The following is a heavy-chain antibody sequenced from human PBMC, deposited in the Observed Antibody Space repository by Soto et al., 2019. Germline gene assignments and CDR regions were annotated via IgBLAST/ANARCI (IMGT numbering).Heavy chain of an antibody. CDR3: ARSPVGDAFNV. CDR2: ISSGSDYI. J-gene: IGHJ3*01. Sequence: EVQLVESGGGLVKPGRSLRLSCAASGFTFSSYSMNWVRQAPGKGLEWVSSISSGSDYIFYADSVKGRFTISRDNAKNSLFLQMNSLTAEDTAVYYCARSPVGDAFNVWGQGTVVTVSS. V-gene: IGHV3-21*01. CDR1: GFTFSSYS.